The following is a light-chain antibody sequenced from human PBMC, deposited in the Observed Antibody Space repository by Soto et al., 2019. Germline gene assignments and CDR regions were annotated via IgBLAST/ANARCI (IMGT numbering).Light chain of an antibody. CDR3: CLSPGSLTWL. Sequence: QSALTQPRSVSGSPGQSVTISCTATGSDVGDSSHVSWYQLHPGKAPKLMIYEVNNRPSGVPDRFSGSKSGSTASLTISGLQADDEAEYYCCLSPGSLTWLFGGGTKLTVL. J-gene: IGLJ3*02. CDR1: GSDVGDSSH. V-gene: IGLV2-11*01. CDR2: EVN.